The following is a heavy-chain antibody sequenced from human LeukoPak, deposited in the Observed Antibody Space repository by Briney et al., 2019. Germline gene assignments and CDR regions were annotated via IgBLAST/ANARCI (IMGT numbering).Heavy chain of an antibody. CDR1: GGSISSYY. V-gene: IGHV4-59*01. CDR3: ARANSYYDILTGYYRDAFDI. CDR2: IYYGGST. Sequence: SETLSLTCTVSGGSISSYYWSWIRQPPGKGLEWIGYIYYGGSTNYNPSLKSRVTISVDTSKNQFSLKLSSVTAADTAVYYCARANSYYDILTGYYRDAFDIWGQGTMVTVSS. D-gene: IGHD3-9*01. J-gene: IGHJ3*02.